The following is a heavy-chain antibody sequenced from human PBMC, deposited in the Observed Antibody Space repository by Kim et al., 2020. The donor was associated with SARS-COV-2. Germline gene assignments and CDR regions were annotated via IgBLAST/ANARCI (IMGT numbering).Heavy chain of an antibody. D-gene: IGHD2-2*01. CDR3: AALGYCSSTSCYPYYFDY. Sequence: SETLSPTCTVSGGSISSYYWSWIRQPPGKGLEWIGYIYYSGSTNYNPSLKSRVTISVDTSKNQFSLKLSSVTAADTAVYYCAALGYCSSTSCYPYYFDYWGQGTLVTVSS. CDR2: IYYSGST. V-gene: IGHV4-59*13. J-gene: IGHJ4*02. CDR1: GGSISSYY.